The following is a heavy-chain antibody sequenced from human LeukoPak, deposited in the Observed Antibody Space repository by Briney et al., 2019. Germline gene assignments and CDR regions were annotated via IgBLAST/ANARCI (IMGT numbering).Heavy chain of an antibody. Sequence: GGSLRLSCAASGFTFSSYGMHWVRQAPGKGLDWVAVISNDGSKKYYADSVKGRFTISRDNSKNTLSLQVSSLRTEDTAVYYCARDGRPLDYWGQGTLVTVSS. CDR1: GFTFSSYG. CDR2: ISNDGSKK. J-gene: IGHJ4*02. CDR3: ARDGRPLDY. V-gene: IGHV3-30*03.